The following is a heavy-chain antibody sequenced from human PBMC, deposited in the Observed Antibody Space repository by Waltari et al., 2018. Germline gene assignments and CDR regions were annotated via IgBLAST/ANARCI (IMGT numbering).Heavy chain of an antibody. CDR1: GGSISRHY. V-gene: IGHV4-59*11. Sequence: QVQLQESGPGLVRRSEPLSLTCTGSGGSISRHYRSWIRQPPGKGLEWIGYNYYSARTNSNPSLKSRVTISVDTSKNQFFLKLSSVTAADTAVYYSARGGSGWHAGAVDYWGQGTLVTVSS. CDR2: NYYSART. CDR3: ARGGSGWHAGAVDY. J-gene: IGHJ4*02. D-gene: IGHD6-19*01.